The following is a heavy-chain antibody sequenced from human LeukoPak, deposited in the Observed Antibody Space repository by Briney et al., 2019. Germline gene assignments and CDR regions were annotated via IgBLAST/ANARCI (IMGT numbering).Heavy chain of an antibody. CDR2: IIPIFGTA. Sequence: SGKVSCKASGGTFSSYAISWVRQAPGQGLEWMGGIIPIFGTANYAQKFQGRVTITADESTSTAYMELSSLRSEDTAVYYCARDRGYGGNSEYSDYWGQGTLVTVSS. CDR3: ARDRGYGGNSEYSDY. D-gene: IGHD4-23*01. V-gene: IGHV1-69*13. CDR1: GGTFSSYA. J-gene: IGHJ4*02.